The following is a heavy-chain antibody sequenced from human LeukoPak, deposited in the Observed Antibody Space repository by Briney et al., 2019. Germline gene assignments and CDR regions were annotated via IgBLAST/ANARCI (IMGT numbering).Heavy chain of an antibody. V-gene: IGHV3-11*01. J-gene: IGHJ4*02. Sequence: GGSLRLSCAASGFTFSDYYMSWIRQAPGKGLEWVSYISSSGSTIYYADSVKGRFTISRDNAKNSLYLQMNSLRAEDTAVYYCARGWEEVVLWFGELPYFDYWGQGTLVTVSS. CDR2: ISSSGSTI. D-gene: IGHD3-10*01. CDR3: ARGWEEVVLWFGELPYFDY. CDR1: GFTFSDYY.